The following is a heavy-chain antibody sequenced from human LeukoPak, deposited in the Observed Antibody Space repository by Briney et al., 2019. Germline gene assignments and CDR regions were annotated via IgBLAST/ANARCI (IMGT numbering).Heavy chain of an antibody. CDR3: ARDSGNYHYDMDV. Sequence: ASVKVSCKPSGYSFNSHHVHWVRQAPGQGLEWMGINFFHDGTTSNTQKFPGRLTMTRDTSTSTVYMELSSLRSEGTAVYYCARDSGNYHYDMDVWGQGTTVIVSS. J-gene: IGHJ6*02. CDR1: GYSFNSHH. D-gene: IGHD3-10*01. V-gene: IGHV1-46*02. CDR2: NFFHDGTT.